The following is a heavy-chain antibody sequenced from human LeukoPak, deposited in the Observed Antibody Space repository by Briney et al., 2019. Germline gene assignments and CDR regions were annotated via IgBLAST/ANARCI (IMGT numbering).Heavy chain of an antibody. J-gene: IGHJ4*02. CDR2: IYPADSTA. V-gene: IGHV5-51*01. D-gene: IGHD1-26*01. CDR3: ARLGGSYRFDY. CDR1: GYSFTKYW. Sequence: GESLKISCKGSGYSFTKYWIGWVRQVPGKGLEWVGIIYPADSTAKYSPSFQGQVTISVDKSISTAYLQWSSLKASDTAMYYCARLGGSYRFDYWGQGTLVTVSS.